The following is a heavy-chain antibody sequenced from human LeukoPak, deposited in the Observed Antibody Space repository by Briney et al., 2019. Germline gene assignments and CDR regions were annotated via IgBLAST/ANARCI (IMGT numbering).Heavy chain of an antibody. D-gene: IGHD3-22*01. CDR1: GYTFTSYY. CDR3: ARDSRAYYDSSDSNN. CDR2: INPSGGST. Sequence: ASVKVSCKASGYTFTSYYMHWVRQAPGQGLEWMGIINPSGGSTSYAQKFQGRVTMTRDMSTSTVCMELSSLRSEDTAVYYCARDSRAYYDSSDSNNWGQGTLVTVSS. V-gene: IGHV1-46*01. J-gene: IGHJ4*02.